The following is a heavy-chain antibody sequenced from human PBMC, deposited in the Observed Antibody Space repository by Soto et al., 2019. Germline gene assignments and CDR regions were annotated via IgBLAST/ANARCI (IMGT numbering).Heavy chain of an antibody. Sequence: EVQLLESGGGLVQPGGSLRLSGTASGFTFTYYAFSWVRQPPGKGLQWVSAISANGQGIYYADSVRGRFTISRDNSKNTVFLHMDSLRAEDTAVYYCAKDRDYPRDQFHYWGQGTLVTVSS. CDR2: ISANGQGI. J-gene: IGHJ4*02. CDR3: AKDRDYPRDQFHY. V-gene: IGHV3-23*01. CDR1: GFTFTYYA. D-gene: IGHD2-2*01.